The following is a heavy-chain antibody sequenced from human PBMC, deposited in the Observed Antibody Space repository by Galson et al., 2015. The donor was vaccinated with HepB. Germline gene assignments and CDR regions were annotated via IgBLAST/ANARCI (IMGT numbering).Heavy chain of an antibody. Sequence: SLRLSCAASGFTFSQYPMAWVRQTPGKGLEWVAGISHDGSKKYYVESVKGRFTISRDNSKNTLYLQLNSLRPADTAIYFCARERLEGYSNSWDYFYYGLDVWGQGTTVTVSS. J-gene: IGHJ6*02. V-gene: IGHV3-30*04. CDR2: ISHDGSKK. D-gene: IGHD2/OR15-2a*01. CDR1: GFTFSQYP. CDR3: ARERLEGYSNSWDYFYYGLDV.